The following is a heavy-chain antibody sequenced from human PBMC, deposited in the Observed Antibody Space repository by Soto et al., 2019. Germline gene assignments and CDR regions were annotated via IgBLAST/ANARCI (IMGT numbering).Heavy chain of an antibody. Sequence: QITLKESGPTLVKPTQTLTLTCTFSGFSLNTRGVGVAWIRQPPGKALEWLALLYWDDDEGYSPSLRSRRTITKDTSKNQVVLTMTHMDPVDTATYYCAHRPRGYSYHFDYWGQGTLVTVSS. CDR3: AHRPRGYSYHFDY. J-gene: IGHJ4*02. CDR2: LYWDDDE. D-gene: IGHD5-18*01. V-gene: IGHV2-5*02. CDR1: GFSLNTRGVG.